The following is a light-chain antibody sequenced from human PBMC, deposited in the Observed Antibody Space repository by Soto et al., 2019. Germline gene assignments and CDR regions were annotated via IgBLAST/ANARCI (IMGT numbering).Light chain of an antibody. V-gene: IGLV2-14*01. CDR1: SSDVGGYKY. CDR2: AVN. J-gene: IGLJ3*02. Sequence: QSVLTQPASVSGSPGQSITISCTGTSSDVGGYKYVSWYQHHPGQAPKLMIHAVNSRPSGVSTRFSGSKSGNTASLTISGLQPEDEADYYCSSYTSSSTWVFGGGTQLTVL. CDR3: SSYTSSSTWV.